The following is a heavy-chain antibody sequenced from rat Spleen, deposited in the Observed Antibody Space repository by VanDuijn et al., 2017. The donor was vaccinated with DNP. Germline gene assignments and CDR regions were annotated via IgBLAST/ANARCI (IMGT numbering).Heavy chain of an antibody. Sequence: EVQLVETGGGLVQPGKSLKLSCATSGFTFSTAWMNWIRQTPTKGLEWVASISFLGDDTYYRDSVKGRFTISRDNTKSSLYLQMDSLRSEDTATYYCAKDKITTRGYFDYWGQGVMVTVSS. V-gene: IGHV5-19*01. CDR3: AKDKITTRGYFDY. CDR1: GFTFSTAW. D-gene: IGHD1-1*01. CDR2: ISFLGDDT. J-gene: IGHJ2*01.